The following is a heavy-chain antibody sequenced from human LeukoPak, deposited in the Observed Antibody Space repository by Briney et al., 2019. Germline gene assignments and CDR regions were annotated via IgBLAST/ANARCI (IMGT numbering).Heavy chain of an antibody. V-gene: IGHV4-31*03. D-gene: IGHD3-10*01. J-gene: IGHJ6*04. CDR3: ARGGGSMVRGVIPRYGMDV. Sequence: KPSQTLSLTCTVSGGSISSGGYYWSWIRQHPGKGLEWIGYIYYSGSTYYNPSLKSRVTISVDTSKNQFSLKLSSVTAAGTAVYYCARGGGSMVRGVIPRYGMDVWGKGTTVTVSS. CDR1: GGSISSGGYY. CDR2: IYYSGST.